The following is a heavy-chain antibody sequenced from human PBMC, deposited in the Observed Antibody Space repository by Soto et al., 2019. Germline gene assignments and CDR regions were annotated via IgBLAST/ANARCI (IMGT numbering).Heavy chain of an antibody. V-gene: IGHV4-4*02. Sequence: QVQLQESGPGLVKPSGTLSLTCAVSGASISSSNWWSWVRHPQGRGLEWIGEIYHSGSTNYNPSLKSRVTISVDKSKNQFSLKLRSVTAADTAVYYCARGLSGGSPPDDPWGQGTLVTVSS. CDR3: ARGLSGGSPPDDP. CDR1: GASISSSNW. D-gene: IGHD2-15*01. J-gene: IGHJ5*02. CDR2: IYHSGST.